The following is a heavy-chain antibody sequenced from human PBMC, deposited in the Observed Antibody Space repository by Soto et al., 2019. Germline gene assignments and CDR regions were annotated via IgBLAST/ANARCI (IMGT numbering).Heavy chain of an antibody. CDR2: ISGSGGNT. Sequence: PGWSLRLSFEASGFTFINYAMTWVRQAPGKWLEWVSAISGSGGNTYYADSVKGLFTISRDNSKHTMHLQMNSLRAEDTAVYYCAKSFSGGTAAKDYWGQGTLVTVFS. V-gene: IGHV3-23*01. CDR1: GFTFINYA. CDR3: AKSFSGGTAAKDY. D-gene: IGHD2-8*02. J-gene: IGHJ4*02.